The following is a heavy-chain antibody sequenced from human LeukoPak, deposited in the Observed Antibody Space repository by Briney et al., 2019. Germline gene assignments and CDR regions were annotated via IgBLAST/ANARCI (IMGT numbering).Heavy chain of an antibody. CDR2: IIPLFGIA. CDR1: GGTFSSSA. V-gene: IGHV1-69*04. D-gene: IGHD1-26*01. Sequence: SVKVSCKASGGTFSSSAISWVRQAPGQGLEWMGRIIPLFGIANYEQKFRGRLTITADKSASTAYMGLSSLRSEDTAVYYCARVEGLGATTVGFDYWGQGTLVTVSS. J-gene: IGHJ4*02. CDR3: ARVEGLGATTVGFDY.